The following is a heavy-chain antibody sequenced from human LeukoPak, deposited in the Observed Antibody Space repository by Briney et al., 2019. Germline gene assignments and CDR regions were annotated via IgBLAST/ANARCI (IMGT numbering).Heavy chain of an antibody. CDR1: GGSISGYY. D-gene: IGHD6-13*01. V-gene: IGHV4-59*01. Sequence: PSETLSLTCTVSGGSISGYYWSWIRQPPGKGLEWIGYIYYSGSTNYNPSLKSRVTISVDTSKNQFSLKLSSVTAADTAVYYCATGAGYSSSWYSYWGQGTLVTVSS. CDR3: ATGAGYSSSWYSY. J-gene: IGHJ4*02. CDR2: IYYSGST.